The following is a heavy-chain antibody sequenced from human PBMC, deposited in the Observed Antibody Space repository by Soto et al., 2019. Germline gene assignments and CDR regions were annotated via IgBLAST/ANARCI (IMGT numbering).Heavy chain of an antibody. V-gene: IGHV3-15*01. CDR3: TTVLLYYYDSSGYPELDY. D-gene: IGHD3-22*01. CDR2: IKSKTDGGTT. J-gene: IGHJ4*02. Sequence: GSLRLSCAASGFTFSNAWMSWVRQAPGKGLEWVGRIKSKTDGGTTDYAAPVKGRFTISRDDSKNTLYLQMNSLKTEDTAVYYCTTVLLYYYDSSGYPELDYWGQGTLVTVSS. CDR1: GFTFSNAW.